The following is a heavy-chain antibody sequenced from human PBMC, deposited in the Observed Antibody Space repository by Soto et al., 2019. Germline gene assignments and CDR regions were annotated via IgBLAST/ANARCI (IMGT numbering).Heavy chain of an antibody. D-gene: IGHD1-26*01. Sequence: GGSLRLSCAASGFTFSSYAMSWVRQAPGKGLEWVSAISGSGGSTYYADSVKGRFTISRDNSKNTLYLQMNSLRAEDTAVYYYAKGRVWWPQNDAFDIWGQGTMVTVSS. CDR3: AKGRVWWPQNDAFDI. V-gene: IGHV3-23*01. CDR2: ISGSGGST. CDR1: GFTFSSYA. J-gene: IGHJ3*02.